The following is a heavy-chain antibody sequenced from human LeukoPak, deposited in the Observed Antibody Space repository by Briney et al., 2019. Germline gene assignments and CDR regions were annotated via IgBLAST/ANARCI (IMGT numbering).Heavy chain of an antibody. CDR3: ARVNYYDRSGYYRVYFAY. V-gene: IGHV3-7*05. Sequence: GGSLRLSCAASGFTFSNYWMSWVRQAPGEGLEWVANIKEDGSEKDYVDSVKGRFTISRDNAKNSMYLQMNSLRAEDTAVYYCARVNYYDRSGYYRVYFAYWGQGTLVTVSS. CDR1: GFTFSNYW. J-gene: IGHJ4*02. D-gene: IGHD3-22*01. CDR2: IKEDGSEK.